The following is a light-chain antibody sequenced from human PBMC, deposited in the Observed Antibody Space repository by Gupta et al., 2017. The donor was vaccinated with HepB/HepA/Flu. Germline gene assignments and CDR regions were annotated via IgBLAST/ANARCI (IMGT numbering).Light chain of an antibody. CDR3: LLSYSGAYV. CDR2: DAS. Sequence: QPVVTQETSLTVSPGGTVTLTCGSSSGAVTSGHHPYWFQQKPGQAPKTLISDASNKHSWTPARFSGSLLGDKAALTLSGAQPEDEAEYFCLLSYSGAYVFGPGTKVTVL. V-gene: IGLV7-46*01. J-gene: IGLJ1*01. CDR1: SGAVTSGHH.